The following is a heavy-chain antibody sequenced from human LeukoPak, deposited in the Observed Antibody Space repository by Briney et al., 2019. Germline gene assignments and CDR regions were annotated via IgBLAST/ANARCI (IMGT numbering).Heavy chain of an antibody. V-gene: IGHV3-23*01. CDR2: ISGSGGST. CDR3: AKLRAVVVPAASDY. CDR1: GFTFSSYA. Sequence: GGSLRLSCAASGFTFSSYAMSWVRQAPGKGLEWVSAISGSGGSTYYADSVKGRFTISRDNSKNTLYLQMNSLRAKDTAVYYCAKLRAVVVPAASDYWGQGTLVTVSS. D-gene: IGHD2-2*01. J-gene: IGHJ4*02.